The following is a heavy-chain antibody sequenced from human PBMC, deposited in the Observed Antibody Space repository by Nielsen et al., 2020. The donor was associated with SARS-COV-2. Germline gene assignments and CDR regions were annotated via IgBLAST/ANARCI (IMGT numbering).Heavy chain of an antibody. V-gene: IGHV4-4*07. Sequence: SETLSLTCTVSGGSISSDYWSWFRQPAGKGLEWIGRIYTSGNSNYNPSLKSRVTISVDTSKNQFSLKLSSVTAVDTAVYYCARAPITMIVVVNAFDIWGQGTMVTVSS. CDR2: IYTSGNS. CDR3: ARAPITMIVVVNAFDI. CDR1: GGSISSDY. J-gene: IGHJ3*02. D-gene: IGHD3-22*01.